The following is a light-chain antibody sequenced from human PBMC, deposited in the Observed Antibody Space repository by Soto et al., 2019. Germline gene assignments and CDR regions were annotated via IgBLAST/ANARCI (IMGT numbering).Light chain of an antibody. V-gene: IGKV3-15*01. CDR2: DAS. CDR1: QSVSRN. CDR3: QHYYNWPPGGT. Sequence: IVMTQSPATLSVSPGERATLSCRASQSVSRNLAWYQQKPGQAPSLLIFDASTRATGVPARFSGSGSGTEFTLTIDSLQSEDCAVYYCQHYYNWPPGGTFGQGTKVEI. J-gene: IGKJ1*01.